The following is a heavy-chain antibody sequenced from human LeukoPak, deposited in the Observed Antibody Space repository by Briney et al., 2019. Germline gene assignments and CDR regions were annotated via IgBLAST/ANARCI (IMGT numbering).Heavy chain of an antibody. V-gene: IGHV4-59*01. Sequence: SETLSLTCTVSGGSISSSHWSWIRQPPGKGLEWIGYIYYSGSTNYNPSLKSRVTISVDTSKNQFSLKLSSVTAADTAVYYCAGGAAAGTRSSDFAYWGQGTLVTVSS. CDR3: AGGAAAGTRSSDFAY. CDR2: IYYSGST. D-gene: IGHD6-13*01. CDR1: GGSISSSH. J-gene: IGHJ4*02.